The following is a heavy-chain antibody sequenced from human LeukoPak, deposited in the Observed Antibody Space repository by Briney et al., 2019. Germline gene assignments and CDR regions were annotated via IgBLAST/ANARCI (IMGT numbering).Heavy chain of an antibody. Sequence: GRSLRLSCAASGFTFSSYGMHWVRQAPGKGLEWVAVISYDGSNKYYADSVKGRFTISRDNSKNTLYLQMNSLRAEDTAVYYCARGMSYYYDSSGSYFDYWGQETLVTVSS. CDR1: GFTFSSYG. CDR3: ARGMSYYYDSSGSYFDY. V-gene: IGHV3-30*03. CDR2: ISYDGSNK. J-gene: IGHJ4*02. D-gene: IGHD3-22*01.